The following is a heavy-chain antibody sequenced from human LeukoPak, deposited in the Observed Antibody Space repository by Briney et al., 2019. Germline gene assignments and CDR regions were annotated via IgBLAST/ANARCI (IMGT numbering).Heavy chain of an antibody. J-gene: IGHJ4*02. CDR2: ISSSGSTI. CDR3: ARSSTSCDY. D-gene: IGHD2-2*01. CDR1: GFTFISYE. Sequence: GSLRLSCAASGFTFISYEMNWVRQAPGRGLEWVSYISSSGSTIYYADSVKGRFTISRDNAKNSLYLQMNSLRAEDTAVYYCARSSTSCDYWGQGTLVTVSS. V-gene: IGHV3-48*03.